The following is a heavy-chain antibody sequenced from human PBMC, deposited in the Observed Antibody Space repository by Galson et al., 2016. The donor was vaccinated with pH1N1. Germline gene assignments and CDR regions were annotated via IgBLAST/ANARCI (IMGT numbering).Heavy chain of an antibody. J-gene: IGHJ6*02. Sequence: QSGAEVKKPGESLKISCKGSGYIFSTFWIGWVRQMPGKGLEWMGIVYPGDSDTRYNPSFKGQVTISVDKPISTAYLQWSSLKASDSAIYFCARHQSSSDDYFFYNMDVWGQGTTVTVSS. CDR2: VYPGDSDT. CDR1: GYIFSTFW. V-gene: IGHV5-51*01. CDR3: ARHQSSSDDYFFYNMDV. D-gene: IGHD6-6*01.